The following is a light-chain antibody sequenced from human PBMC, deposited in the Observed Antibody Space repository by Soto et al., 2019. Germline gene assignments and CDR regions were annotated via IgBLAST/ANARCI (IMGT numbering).Light chain of an antibody. V-gene: IGKV3D-20*01. CDR3: QQYGSPRT. Sequence: EIVLTQSPATLSLSPGERATLSCGARQSVSSNYLAWYQQKPGLAPRLLIYDASNRATGIPDRFSGSGSRTDFTLTISRLEAEDSAVYYCQQYGSPRTFGQGTKVDIK. CDR1: QSVSSNY. J-gene: IGKJ1*01. CDR2: DAS.